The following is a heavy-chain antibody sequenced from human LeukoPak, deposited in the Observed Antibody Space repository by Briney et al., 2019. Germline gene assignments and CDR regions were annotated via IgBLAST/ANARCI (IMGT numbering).Heavy chain of an antibody. J-gene: IGHJ4*02. Sequence: QTGGSLRLSCAASGFTFSDHYMDWVRQAPGKGLEWVAIISYDGSNEYYADSVKGRFTISRDNSKNTLYLQMNSLRAEDTAVYYCAKELRTVRGPFDYWGQGTLVTVSS. V-gene: IGHV3-30*18. CDR1: GFTFSDHY. D-gene: IGHD3-10*01. CDR3: AKELRTVRGPFDY. CDR2: ISYDGSNE.